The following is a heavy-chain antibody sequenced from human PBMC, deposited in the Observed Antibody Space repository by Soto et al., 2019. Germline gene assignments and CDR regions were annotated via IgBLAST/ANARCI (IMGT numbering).Heavy chain of an antibody. Sequence: ERQLLESGGGLVQPGGSLSLSCVASGFTFSSFAMGWVRQSPGTGLEWVAGVDGSGYDTSFGASVKGRFTISRDNSENTLFLHMTNLRAEDTARYYCAKEIMAAAYATTSAFDLWGPGTVVTVS. D-gene: IGHD5-12*01. J-gene: IGHJ4*02. CDR3: AKEIMAAAYATTSAFDL. CDR1: GFTFSSFA. V-gene: IGHV3-23*01. CDR2: VDGSGYDT.